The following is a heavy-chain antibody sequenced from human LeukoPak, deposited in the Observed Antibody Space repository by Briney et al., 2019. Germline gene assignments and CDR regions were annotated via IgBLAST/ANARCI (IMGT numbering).Heavy chain of an antibody. J-gene: IGHJ6*03. V-gene: IGHV4-34*01. Sequence: SETLSLTCAVYGGSFSGYYWSWIRQPPGKGLEWIGEINHSGSTNYNPSLKSRVTISVDTSKNQFSLKLSSVTAADTAVYYCAGFGELLTYYMDVWGKGTTVTVSS. CDR2: INHSGST. CDR1: GGSFSGYY. CDR3: AGFGELLTYYMDV. D-gene: IGHD3-10*01.